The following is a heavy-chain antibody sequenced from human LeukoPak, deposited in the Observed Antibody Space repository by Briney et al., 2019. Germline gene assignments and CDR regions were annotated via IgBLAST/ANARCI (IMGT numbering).Heavy chain of an antibody. V-gene: IGHV3-30*01. Sequence: TGRSLRLSCAASGFTFSSYAMHWVRQAPGKGLEWVAVISYDGSNKYYADSVKGRFTISRDNSKNTLYLQMNSLRAEDTAVYYCARPGYGSGSYYLDWGQGTLVTVSS. D-gene: IGHD3-10*01. J-gene: IGHJ4*02. CDR3: ARPGYGSGSYYLD. CDR1: GFTFSSYA. CDR2: ISYDGSNK.